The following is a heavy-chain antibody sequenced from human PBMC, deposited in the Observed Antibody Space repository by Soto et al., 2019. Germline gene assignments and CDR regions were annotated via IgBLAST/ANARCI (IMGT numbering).Heavy chain of an antibody. J-gene: IGHJ4*02. V-gene: IGHV4-31*03. Sequence: QVQLQESGPGLVKPSQTLSLTCTVSGGSISSGGYYWSWIRQHPGKGLEWIGYIYYSGSTYYNPSLKSRVTISIYTSKNQFPLKLSSVTAAATAVYYCARAQLVTAANFDYWGQGTLVTVSS. D-gene: IGHD2-2*01. CDR3: ARAQLVTAANFDY. CDR2: IYYSGST. CDR1: GGSISSGGYY.